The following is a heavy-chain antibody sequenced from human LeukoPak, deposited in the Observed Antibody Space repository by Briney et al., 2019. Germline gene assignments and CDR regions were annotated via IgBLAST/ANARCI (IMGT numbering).Heavy chain of an antibody. V-gene: IGHV4-34*01. CDR2: INHSGST. D-gene: IGHD3-10*01. CDR1: GGSFSGYY. Sequence: SETLSLTCAVYGGSFSGYYWSWIRQPPGKGLEWIGEINHSGSTNYNPSLKSRVTISVDTSKNQFSLKLSSVTAADAAVYYCARGALLWSYYYYYMAVWGKGTTVTVSS. J-gene: IGHJ6*03. CDR3: ARGALLWSYYYYYMAV.